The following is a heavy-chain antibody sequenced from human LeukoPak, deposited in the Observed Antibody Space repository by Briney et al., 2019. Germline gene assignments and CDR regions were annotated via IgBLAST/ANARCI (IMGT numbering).Heavy chain of an antibody. J-gene: IGHJ6*02. V-gene: IGHV4-34*01. Sequence: PSETLSLTCAVYGGAFSDYYWSWIRQPPGKGLEWLGEINHSGSTNYNPSLKSRVTISVDTSKNQFSLKLSSVTAADTAVYYCARDGLEYGSIYYYGMDVWGQGTTVTVSS. CDR3: ARDGLEYGSIYYYGMDV. CDR2: INHSGST. CDR1: GGAFSDYY. D-gene: IGHD2-2*01.